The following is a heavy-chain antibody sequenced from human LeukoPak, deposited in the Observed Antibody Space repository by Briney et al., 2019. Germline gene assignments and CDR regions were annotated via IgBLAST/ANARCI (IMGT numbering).Heavy chain of an antibody. V-gene: IGHV3-23*01. D-gene: IGHD3-16*01. CDR2: ISGSGGST. CDR3: GKEGGLYDSGGYFDY. CDR1: GFTFSSYA. Sequence: GGSLRLSCAASGFTFSSYAMSWVRQAPGKGLEWVSAISGSGGSTYYADSVKGRFTISRDNSKNTLYLQMNSLRAEDTAVYYCGKEGGLYDSGGYFDYWGQGALVTVSS. J-gene: IGHJ4*02.